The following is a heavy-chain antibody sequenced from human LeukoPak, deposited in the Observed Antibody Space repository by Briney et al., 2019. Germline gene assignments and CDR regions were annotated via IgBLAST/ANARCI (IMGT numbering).Heavy chain of an antibody. CDR3: ARWQAAGSSLDY. CDR1: GGSISSSSYY. Sequence: PSETLSLTCTVSGGSISSSSYYWGWIRQPPGKGLEWIGSIYYSGSTYYNPSLKSRVTISVDTSKNQFSLKLSSVTAADTAVYYCARWQAAGSSLDYWGQGTLVTVSS. D-gene: IGHD6-13*01. V-gene: IGHV4-39*07. J-gene: IGHJ4*02. CDR2: IYYSGST.